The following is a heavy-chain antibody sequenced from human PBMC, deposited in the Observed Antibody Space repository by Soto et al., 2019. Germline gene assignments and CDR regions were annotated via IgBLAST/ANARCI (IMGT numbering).Heavy chain of an antibody. CDR2: INADGSSI. CDR1: GFTFSNSW. Sequence: GSLRLSCAASGFTFSNSWMHWVRQAPGKGLVWLSHINADGSSIRYADSVRGRLTISRGNAKNTLFLQMSSLTAEDTAVYFCARDRLNNAYNTFFDYWGQGT. J-gene: IGHJ4*02. D-gene: IGHD1-1*01. CDR3: ARDRLNNAYNTFFDY. V-gene: IGHV3-74*01.